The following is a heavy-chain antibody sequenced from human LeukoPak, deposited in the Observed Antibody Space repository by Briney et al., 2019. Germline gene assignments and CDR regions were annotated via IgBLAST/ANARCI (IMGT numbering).Heavy chain of an antibody. V-gene: IGHV4-59*01. Sequence: SETLSLTCTVSGGSISSYYWSWIRQPPGKGLEWIGYIYYSGSTNYSPSLKSRVTISVDTSKNQFSLKLSSVTAADTAVYYCARVDSGSYYSRGDNWFDPWGQGTLVTVSS. D-gene: IGHD1-26*01. CDR1: GGSISSYY. CDR3: ARVDSGSYYSRGDNWFDP. J-gene: IGHJ5*02. CDR2: IYYSGST.